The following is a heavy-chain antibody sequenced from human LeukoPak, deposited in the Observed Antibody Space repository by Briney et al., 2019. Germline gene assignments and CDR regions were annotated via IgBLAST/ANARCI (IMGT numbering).Heavy chain of an antibody. D-gene: IGHD5-18*01. CDR2: VYSGSHT. CDR1: DFTLSSNY. Sequence: GGSLRLSCAASDFTLSSNYMTWVRQPPGKGLEWISVVYSGSHTDYADSVKGRFTISRDISKNSLYLQMNSLRAEDTAVYYCASSERYSYGPEDYWGQGTLVTVSS. J-gene: IGHJ4*02. V-gene: IGHV3-53*01. CDR3: ASSERYSYGPEDY.